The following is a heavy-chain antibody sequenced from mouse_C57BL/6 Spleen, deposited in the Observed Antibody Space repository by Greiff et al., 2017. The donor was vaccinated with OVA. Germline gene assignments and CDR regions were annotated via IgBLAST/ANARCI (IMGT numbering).Heavy chain of an antibody. J-gene: IGHJ2*01. D-gene: IGHD1-1*01. CDR2: ISDGGSYT. V-gene: IGHV5-4*01. CDR3: ARGGYGSSFYYFDY. Sequence: EVHLVESGGGLVKPGGSLKLSCAASGFTFSSYAMSWVRQTPEKRLEWVATISDGGSYTYYPDNVKGRFTISRDNAKNNLYLQMSHLKSEDTAMYYCARGGYGSSFYYFDYWGQGTTLTVSS. CDR1: GFTFSSYA.